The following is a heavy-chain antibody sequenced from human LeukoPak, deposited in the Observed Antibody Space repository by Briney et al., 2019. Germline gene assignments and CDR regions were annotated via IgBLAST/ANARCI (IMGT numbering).Heavy chain of an antibody. V-gene: IGHV4-4*07. CDR3: ARGSGGYDDFDY. J-gene: IGHJ4*02. D-gene: IGHD5-12*01. Sequence: SETLSLTCTVSGGSISSYYWSWIRQPAGKGLEWIGRIYTSRSINYHPSLKRRVTMSVDTSKNQISLKLSSVTAADTAVYYCARGSGGYDDFDYWGQGTLVTVSS. CDR2: IYTSRSI. CDR1: GGSISSYY.